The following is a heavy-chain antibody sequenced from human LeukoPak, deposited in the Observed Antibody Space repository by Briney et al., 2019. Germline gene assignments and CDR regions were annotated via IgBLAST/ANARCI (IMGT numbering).Heavy chain of an antibody. CDR3: ARVNYYYMDV. CDR1: GGSISSGSYY. V-gene: IGHV4-61*02. Sequence: SETLSLTCTVSGGSISSGSYYWSWIRQPAGKGLEWIGRIYTSGSTNYNPSLKSRVTISVDTSKNRFSLKLSSVTAADTSVYYCARVNYYYMDVWGKGTTVTVS. CDR2: IYTSGST. J-gene: IGHJ6*03.